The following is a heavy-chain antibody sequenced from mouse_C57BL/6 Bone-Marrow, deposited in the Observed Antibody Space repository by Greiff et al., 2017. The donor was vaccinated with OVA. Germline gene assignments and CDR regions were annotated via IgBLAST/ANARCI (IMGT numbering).Heavy chain of an antibody. CDR3: ARCYYGSLDY. CDR1: GYSITSDY. D-gene: IGHD1-1*01. V-gene: IGHV3-8*01. CDR2: ISYSGST. Sequence: EVQLQESGPGLAKPSQTLSLTCSVTGYSITSDYWNWIRKFPGNKLEYMGYISYSGSTYSNPSLKSRISITRDTSKNQYDLQLKSVTTEDTATYHGARCYYGSLDYWGKGTTLTVSS. J-gene: IGHJ2*01.